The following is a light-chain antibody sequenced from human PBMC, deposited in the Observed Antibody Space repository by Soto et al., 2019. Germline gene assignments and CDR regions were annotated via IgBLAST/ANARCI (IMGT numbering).Light chain of an antibody. CDR1: QSVSASY. CDR2: GAS. J-gene: IGKJ1*01. CDR3: QQYDTSPPRWT. V-gene: IGKV3-20*01. Sequence: EIVLTQSPGTLSLSPGERATLSCRASQSVSASYLAWYQQKPGQAPRLLIFGASNRATGIPDRFSGSGSGTDFTLTISRLEPEDFAVYYCQQYDTSPPRWTFGQGTQVEIK.